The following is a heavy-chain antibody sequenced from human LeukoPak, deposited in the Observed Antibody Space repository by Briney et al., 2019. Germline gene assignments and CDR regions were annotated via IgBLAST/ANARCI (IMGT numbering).Heavy chain of an antibody. CDR2: FYYSGST. CDR3: ARPNKSGRAEDYFDY. CDR1: GDSIRSGSFY. J-gene: IGHJ4*02. D-gene: IGHD1/OR15-1a*01. Sequence: SETLSLTCTVSGDSIRSGSFYWGWIRQPPGKGLEWIGSFYYSGSTYYNPSLKSRVTISVDTSRKQFSLKLNSVTAADTAVYYCARPNKSGRAEDYFDYWGQGTLVTVSS. V-gene: IGHV4-39*01.